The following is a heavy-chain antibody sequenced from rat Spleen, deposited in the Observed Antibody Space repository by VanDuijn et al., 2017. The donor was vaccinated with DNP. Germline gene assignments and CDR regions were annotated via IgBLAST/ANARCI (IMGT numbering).Heavy chain of an antibody. V-gene: IGHV5-31*01. Sequence: EVQLVESGGGLEQPGRSLKLSCVASGFTFNYFWMAWIRQVPGKGLEWVAAIPGSGVTTYYSDSVKGRFTISRDNAKSTLYLQMNSLRSEDMATYYCARHVLPLRVWDYWGQGIMVTVSS. CDR3: ARHVLPLRVWDY. J-gene: IGHJ2*01. D-gene: IGHD1-4*01. CDR1: GFTFNYFW. CDR2: IPGSGVTT.